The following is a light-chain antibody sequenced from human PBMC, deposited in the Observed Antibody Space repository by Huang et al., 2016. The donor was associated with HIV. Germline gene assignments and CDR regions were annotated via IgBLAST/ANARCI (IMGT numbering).Light chain of an antibody. CDR2: EVS. J-gene: IGKJ2*01. Sequence: DVVMTQTPLSLSVTPGQPASISCNSSQSLLHSDGKTYLFWYLQRSGQSPQLLIHEVSSRFFGVSDRFSGSGSGTHFTLKISRVEAEDVGVYYCMQGIHFGYTFGQGTKLEIK. CDR1: QSLLHSDGKTY. CDR3: MQGIHFGYT. V-gene: IGKV2-29*02.